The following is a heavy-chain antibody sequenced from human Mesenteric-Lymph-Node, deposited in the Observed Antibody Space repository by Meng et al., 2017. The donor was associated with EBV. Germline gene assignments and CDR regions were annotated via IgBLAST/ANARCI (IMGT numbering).Heavy chain of an antibody. J-gene: IGHJ4*02. CDR2: RSNDGRDE. D-gene: IGHD4-17*01. Sequence: VRWMECCGGVVAPGGSSGSSVAAVGFTFSNYGIPWFRQAPGKGLEWLAVRSNDGRDEYYADSVKGRFTISRENSKNTVYLQMRSLRADETAVYYCAKVVRGDYGDYFDYWGPGTLVTVSS. CDR1: GFTFSNYG. CDR3: AKVVRGDYGDYFDY. V-gene: IGHV3-30*18.